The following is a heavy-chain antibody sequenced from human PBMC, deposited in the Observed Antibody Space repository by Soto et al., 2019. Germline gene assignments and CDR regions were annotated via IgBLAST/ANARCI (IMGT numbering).Heavy chain of an antibody. CDR3: TRGGGYSGYDPFDY. CDR1: GFSFSIFW. Sequence: EVQLVESGGDLVQPGGSLRLSCAASGFSFSIFWMHWVRQGPGKGLVWVSSINGGGSSADYADSVKGRFTFSRDNAKNTVYLQMNSLRAEDTAVYYCTRGGGYSGYDPFDYWGQGTLVTVSS. CDR2: INGGGSSA. V-gene: IGHV3-74*01. D-gene: IGHD5-12*01. J-gene: IGHJ4*02.